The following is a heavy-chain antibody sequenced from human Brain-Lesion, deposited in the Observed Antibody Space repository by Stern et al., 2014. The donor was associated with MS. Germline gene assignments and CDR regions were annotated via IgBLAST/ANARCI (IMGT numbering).Heavy chain of an antibody. D-gene: IGHD4-17*01. Sequence: VQLVESGAEVKKTGSSVKGSCQASGNTFTNRYLPWVRQAPGQALEWMGWITPFTGNTSSATNFKDRVTITMARAMSTAYMDLSSLRSDDTAIYFCAEGGSYGFVYWGQGTLVTVSS. V-gene: IGHV1-45*02. J-gene: IGHJ4*02. CDR1: GNTFTNRY. CDR3: AEGGSYGFVY. CDR2: ITPFTGNT.